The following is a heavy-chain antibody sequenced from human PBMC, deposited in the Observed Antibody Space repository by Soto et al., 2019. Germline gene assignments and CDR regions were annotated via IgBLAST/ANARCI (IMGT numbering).Heavy chain of an antibody. CDR3: ARRIRLRQYSSSPIDY. D-gene: IGHD6-6*01. V-gene: IGHV4-39*01. Sequence: PSETLSLTCTVSGGSISSSSYYWGWIRQPPGKGLEWIGSIYYSGSTYYNPSLKSRVTISVDTSKNQFSLKLSSVTAADTAVYYCARRIRLRQYSSSPIDYWGQGTLVTVSS. CDR1: GGSISSSSYY. CDR2: IYYSGST. J-gene: IGHJ4*02.